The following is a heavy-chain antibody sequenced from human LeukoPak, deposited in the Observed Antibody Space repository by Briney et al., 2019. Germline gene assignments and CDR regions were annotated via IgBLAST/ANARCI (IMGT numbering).Heavy chain of an antibody. CDR1: GYTFTSYY. CDR3: ARDGDDSSSGSHLFDY. D-gene: IGHD6-13*01. J-gene: IGHJ4*02. Sequence: ASVKVSCKASGYTFTSYYMHWVRQAPGQGLEWMGIINPSGGSTSYAQKFQGRVTMTRDTSTSTVYMELSSLRSEDTAVYYRARDGDDSSSGSHLFDYWGQGTLVTVSS. V-gene: IGHV1-46*01. CDR2: INPSGGST.